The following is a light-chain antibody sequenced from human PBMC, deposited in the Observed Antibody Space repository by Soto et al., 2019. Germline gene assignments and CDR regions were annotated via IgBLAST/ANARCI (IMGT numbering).Light chain of an antibody. CDR2: AVT. V-gene: IGLV2-14*03. J-gene: IGLJ3*02. CDR1: SNDVGIYNF. CDR3: SSFTSSDTVV. Sequence: QSALTQPASVSGSPGQSITISCTGTSNDVGIYNFVSWFQQHPGKAPKLLIYAVTNRPSGVSNRFSASKSGNTASLTISGLQAEDEGDYYCSSFTSSDTVVFGGGTKVTVL.